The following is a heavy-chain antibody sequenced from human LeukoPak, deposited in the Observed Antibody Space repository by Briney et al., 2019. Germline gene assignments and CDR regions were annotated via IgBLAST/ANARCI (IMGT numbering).Heavy chain of an antibody. Sequence: SETLSLTCAVYGGSLSGYYWSWIRQPPGKGLEWIGEINHSGSTNYDPSLKSRVTISVDTSKNQFSLKLSSVTAADTAVYYCASFPMMYSSSWSYYYYGMDVWGQGTTVTVSS. V-gene: IGHV4-34*01. CDR1: GGSLSGYY. D-gene: IGHD6-13*01. J-gene: IGHJ6*02. CDR2: INHSGST. CDR3: ASFPMMYSSSWSYYYYGMDV.